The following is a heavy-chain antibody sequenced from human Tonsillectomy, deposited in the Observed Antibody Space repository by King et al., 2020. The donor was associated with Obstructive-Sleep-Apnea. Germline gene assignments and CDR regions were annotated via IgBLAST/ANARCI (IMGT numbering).Heavy chain of an antibody. D-gene: IGHD6-19*01. CDR2: ISSSSSTI. CDR3: AGQGWDF. V-gene: IGHV3-48*04. CDR1: GFTFSSYN. J-gene: IGHJ4*02. Sequence: VQLVESGGGLVQPGGSLRLSCASSGFTFSSYNRNWVRQAPGRGPEWVSSISSSSSTIYYADSGKGRITIARDNAKNSLYLQMNSLRAEDPAIYYCAGQGWDFWGQGTLVTVSS.